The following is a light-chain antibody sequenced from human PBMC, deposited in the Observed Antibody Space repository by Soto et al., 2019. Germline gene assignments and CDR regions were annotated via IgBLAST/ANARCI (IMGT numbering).Light chain of an antibody. Sequence: QSVLTQSPSASGSPGQSVTISCTGTSSDVGNYKYVSWYQQHPGKAPKLMIYEVSKRPSGVPDRFSGSKSGNTASLTVSGLQVEDEADYYFSSDAGSNLWVFGGGTKLTVL. CDR3: SSDAGSNLWV. CDR2: EVS. V-gene: IGLV2-8*01. CDR1: SSDVGNYKY. J-gene: IGLJ3*02.